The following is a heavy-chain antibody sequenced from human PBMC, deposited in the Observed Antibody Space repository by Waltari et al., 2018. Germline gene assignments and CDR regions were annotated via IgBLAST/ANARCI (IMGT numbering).Heavy chain of an antibody. V-gene: IGHV3-74*01. D-gene: IGHD3-10*01. CDR2: INSDGSST. Sequence: EVQLDESGGGLVQPGGSLRLSCSSSGFTFTSYLVNWVRQAPGKGLVWVARINSDGSSTTYADSVKGRFTISRDNAKNTVYLQMNSLRVEDTAVYYCTRALWLGELYDYWGQGTLVTVSS. CDR3: TRALWLGELYDY. CDR1: GFTFTSYL. J-gene: IGHJ4*02.